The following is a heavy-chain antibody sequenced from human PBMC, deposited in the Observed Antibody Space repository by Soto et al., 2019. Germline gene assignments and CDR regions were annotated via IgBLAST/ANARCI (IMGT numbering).Heavy chain of an antibody. Sequence: QVQLVESGGGVVQPGRSLRLSCAASGFTFSSYGMHWVRQAPGKGLEWVAVIWYDGSNKYYADSVKGRFTISRDNSKNTLYLQMNSLRAEDTAVYYCARGVYCSGGSCYPYAEYFQHWGQGTLVTVSS. V-gene: IGHV3-33*01. CDR1: GFTFSSYG. D-gene: IGHD2-15*01. CDR2: IWYDGSNK. CDR3: ARGVYCSGGSCYPYAEYFQH. J-gene: IGHJ1*01.